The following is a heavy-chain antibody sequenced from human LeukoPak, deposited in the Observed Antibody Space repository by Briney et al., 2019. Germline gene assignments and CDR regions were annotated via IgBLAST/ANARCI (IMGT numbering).Heavy chain of an antibody. D-gene: IGHD6-19*01. J-gene: IGHJ4*02. Sequence: PGGSLRLSCAASGFTFSDYYMSWIRQAPGKGLEWVSYISSSGSTIYYADSVKGRFTISRDNAKNSLYLQMDGLRAEDTAVYYCATSVAGLRYFDYWGQGTLVTVSS. CDR1: GFTFSDYY. CDR3: ATSVAGLRYFDY. CDR2: ISSSGSTI. V-gene: IGHV3-11*01.